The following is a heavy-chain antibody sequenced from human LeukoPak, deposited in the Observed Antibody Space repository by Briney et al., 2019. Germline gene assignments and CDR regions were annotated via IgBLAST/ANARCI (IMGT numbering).Heavy chain of an antibody. CDR3: AGGHVSRRYYDSTDYLDWFDP. CDR1: GYTFTTYY. J-gene: IGHJ5*02. V-gene: IGHV1-46*04. CDR2: INPSGGST. D-gene: IGHD3-22*01. Sequence: GASVKVSCKASGYTFTTYYIHWVRQAPGQGLEWMGIINPSGGSTSYAQKLQGRVTMTRDTSTSTVYMEMSSLRSEDTAVYYCAGGHVSRRYYDSTDYLDWFDPWGQGTLVTVSS.